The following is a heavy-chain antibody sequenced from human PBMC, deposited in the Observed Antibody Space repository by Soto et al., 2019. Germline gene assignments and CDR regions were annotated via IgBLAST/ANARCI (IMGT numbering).Heavy chain of an antibody. D-gene: IGHD2-15*01. Sequence: GGSLRLSCAASGFTFSSYEMNWVRQAPGKGLEWVSYISGSGSTIYYADSVKGRFTISRDNAKNSLYLQMNSLRAEDTAVYYCASSELLLLFDYWGQGTLVTVSS. CDR3: ASSELLLLFDY. CDR2: ISGSGSTI. J-gene: IGHJ4*02. V-gene: IGHV3-48*03. CDR1: GFTFSSYE.